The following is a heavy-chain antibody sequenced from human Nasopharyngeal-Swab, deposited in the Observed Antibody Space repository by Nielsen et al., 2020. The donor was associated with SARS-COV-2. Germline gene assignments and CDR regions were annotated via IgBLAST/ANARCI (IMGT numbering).Heavy chain of an antibody. J-gene: IGHJ6*02. CDR3: ARRTSHELNPGTLDV. D-gene: IGHD1-7*01. V-gene: IGHV5-51*01. CDR2: IYPGDSDT. Sequence: GESLKISCQGSGYSFTSYWIGWVRQMPGKGLEWMGIIYPGDSDTRYSPSFQGQVTISADKSISTAYLQWSSLKASDTAMYYCARRTSHELNPGTLDVWGQGTTVTVSS. CDR1: GYSFTSYW.